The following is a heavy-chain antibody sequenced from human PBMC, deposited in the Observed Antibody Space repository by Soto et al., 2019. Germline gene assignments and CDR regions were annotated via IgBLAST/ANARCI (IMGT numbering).Heavy chain of an antibody. D-gene: IGHD2-8*01. CDR3: ARTIGYCTNGVCPLGY. J-gene: IGHJ4*02. Sequence: EVQLVESGGGLVKPGGSLRLSCAASGFTFSSYSMNWVRQAPGKGLEWVSSISSSSSYIYYADSVKGRFTISRDNAKNSLYLQMNSLRAEDTDVYYCARTIGYCTNGVCPLGYWGQGTLVTVSS. CDR2: ISSSSSYI. V-gene: IGHV3-21*01. CDR1: GFTFSSYS.